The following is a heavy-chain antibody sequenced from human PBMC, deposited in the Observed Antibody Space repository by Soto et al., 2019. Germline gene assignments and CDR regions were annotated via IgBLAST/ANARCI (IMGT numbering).Heavy chain of an antibody. D-gene: IGHD1-26*01. CDR2: IWSDGSQK. Sequence: VQLVESGGGVVQPGTSLRLSCTASGSTFSTYGMHWVRQAPGGGLEWVAVIWSDGSQKYYLDSVKGRFTISRDNSKNTLYLQLNSLRAEDTAVYYCTREADLGTTTHFDYWGQGTVVTVAS. CDR1: GSTFSTYG. J-gene: IGHJ4*02. CDR3: TREADLGTTTHFDY. V-gene: IGHV3-33*08.